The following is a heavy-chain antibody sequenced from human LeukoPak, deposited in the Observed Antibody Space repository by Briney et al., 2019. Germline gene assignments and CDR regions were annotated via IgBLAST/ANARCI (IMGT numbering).Heavy chain of an antibody. CDR3: ARGWLVRGGWFDP. J-gene: IGHJ5*02. CDR2: INPSGGST. CDR1: GYTFTSYY. V-gene: IGHV1-46*01. Sequence: ASVKVSCKASGYTFTSYYMHWVRQAPGQGLEWMGIINPSGGSTSYAQKFQGRVTMTRDMSTSTVYMELGSLRSEDTAVYYCARGWLVRGGWFDPWGQGTLVTVSS. D-gene: IGHD6-19*01.